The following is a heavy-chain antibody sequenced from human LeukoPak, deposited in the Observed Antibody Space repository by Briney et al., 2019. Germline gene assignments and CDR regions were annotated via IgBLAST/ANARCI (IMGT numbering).Heavy chain of an antibody. CDR1: GFIFSHYG. V-gene: IGHV3-30*02. Sequence: GGSLRLSCAASGFIFSHYGMHWVRQAPGKGLGWVTYIRFDGTETHYEDSVKGRFTISRDDSRSTLYLQLKSRRIEDTAVYYCVRDLYTSSRYFDLWGRGALVRVSS. J-gene: IGHJ2*01. D-gene: IGHD6-13*01. CDR3: VRDLYTSSRYFDL. CDR2: IRFDGTET.